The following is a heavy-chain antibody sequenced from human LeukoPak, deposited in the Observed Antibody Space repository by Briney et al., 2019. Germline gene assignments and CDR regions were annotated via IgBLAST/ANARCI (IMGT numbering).Heavy chain of an antibody. CDR3: ARHAESGSHYNWLDP. CDR1: GGSISSTTYY. CDR2: VYYSGST. D-gene: IGHD1-26*01. V-gene: IGHV4-39*01. J-gene: IGHJ5*02. Sequence: SETLSLTCTVSGGSISSTTYYWGWIRQPPGKGLEYIGSVYYSGSTYYNPSLKGRVTISVDTSKNQFSLKLYSVTAADTAVYYCARHAESGSHYNWLDPWGQGTLVTVSS.